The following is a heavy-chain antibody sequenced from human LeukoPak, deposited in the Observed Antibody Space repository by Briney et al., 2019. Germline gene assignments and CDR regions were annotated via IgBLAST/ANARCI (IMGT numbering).Heavy chain of an antibody. V-gene: IGHV3-48*03. D-gene: IGHD2-15*01. J-gene: IGHJ3*02. CDR2: ITNSGSTI. CDR3: VRGGGPSYKYNAFDI. CDR1: GFTFSIFE. Sequence: TGGSLRLSCIVSGFTFSIFEMNWVRQAPGEGLEWVSYITNSGSTIDYADSVKGRFTISRDNAKNSLYLQMSSLRAEDTAVYYCVRGGGPSYKYNAFDIWGQGTMVTVSS.